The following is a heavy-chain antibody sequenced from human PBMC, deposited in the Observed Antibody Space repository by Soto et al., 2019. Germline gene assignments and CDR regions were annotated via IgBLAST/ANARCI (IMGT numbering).Heavy chain of an antibody. CDR1: GYTFTSYG. D-gene: IGHD2-2*01. Sequence: QVPLVQSGAEVKKPGASVKVSCKASGYTFTSYGISWVRQAPGQGLEWMGWISAYNGNTNYAQKLQGRVTMTTDTHTSTAYMELRSLRSDDTSVYYCARDRLVVPVDYYYGMDVGGRGTTVTVSS. J-gene: IGHJ6*02. CDR3: ARDRLVVPVDYYYGMDV. V-gene: IGHV1-18*01. CDR2: ISAYNGNT.